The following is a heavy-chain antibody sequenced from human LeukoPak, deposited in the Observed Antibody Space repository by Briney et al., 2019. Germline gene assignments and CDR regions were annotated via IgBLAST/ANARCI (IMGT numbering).Heavy chain of an antibody. CDR2: INHSGST. J-gene: IGHJ6*02. CDR3: ARAIGWIVSSMGLGNYYYYGMDV. D-gene: IGHD6-13*01. CDR1: GGSFSGYY. Sequence: SETLSLTCAVYGGSFSGYYWSWIRQPPGKGLEWIGEINHSGSTNYNPSLKSRVTISVDTSKNQFSLKLSSVTAADTAVYYCARAIGWIVSSMGLGNYYYYGMDVWGQGTTVTVSS. V-gene: IGHV4-34*01.